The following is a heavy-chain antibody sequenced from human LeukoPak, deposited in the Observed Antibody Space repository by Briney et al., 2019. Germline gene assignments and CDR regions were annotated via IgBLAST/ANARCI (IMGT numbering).Heavy chain of an antibody. Sequence: ASVKVSCKVSGYTLTELSMHWVRQAPGRWLELMGGFDPEDGETIYAQKFQGRVTMTEDTSTDTAYMELSSLRSEDTAVYYCQGRGYSGYDFTIPIDYWGQGTLVTVSS. J-gene: IGHJ4*02. CDR3: QGRGYSGYDFTIPIDY. V-gene: IGHV1-24*01. CDR2: FDPEDGET. D-gene: IGHD5-12*01. CDR1: GYTLTELS.